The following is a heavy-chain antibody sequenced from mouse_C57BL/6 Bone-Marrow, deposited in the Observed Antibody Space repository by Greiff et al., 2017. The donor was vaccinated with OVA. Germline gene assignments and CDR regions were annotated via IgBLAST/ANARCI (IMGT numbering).Heavy chain of an antibody. Sequence: QVQLQQPGAELVKPGASVKMSCKASGYTFTSYWITWVKQRPGQGLEWIGDIYPGSGSTNYNENFKSKATLTVDTSSSTAYMQLSSLTSEDSAVYYCARGPYYSNYDYWGQVTTLTVSS. V-gene: IGHV1-55*01. CDR2: IYPGSGST. CDR3: ARGPYYSNYDY. CDR1: GYTFTSYW. D-gene: IGHD2-5*01. J-gene: IGHJ2*01.